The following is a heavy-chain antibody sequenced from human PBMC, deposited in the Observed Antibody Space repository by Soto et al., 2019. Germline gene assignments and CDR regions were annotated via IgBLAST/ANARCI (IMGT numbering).Heavy chain of an antibody. CDR3: ARAQGAYYYDSSGYHFDY. D-gene: IGHD3-22*01. J-gene: IGHJ4*02. V-gene: IGHV4-59*01. CDR2: IYYSGST. Sequence: TSETLSLTCPVSGGSISSYYWSWIRQPPGKGLEWIGYIYYSGSTNYNPSLKSRVTISVDTSKNQFSLKLSSVTAADTAVYYCARAQGAYYYDSSGYHFDYWGQGTLVTVSS. CDR1: GGSISSYY.